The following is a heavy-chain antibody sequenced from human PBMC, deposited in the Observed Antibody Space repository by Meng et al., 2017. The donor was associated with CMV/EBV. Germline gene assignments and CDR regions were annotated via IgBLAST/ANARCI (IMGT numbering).Heavy chain of an antibody. Sequence: QVERQESGPGLVKPSETLSLTCTVSGGSISSYYWSWIRNPAGKGLEWIGRIYTSGSTNYHPSLKSRVTMSVDTSKNQFSLKLSSVTAADTAVYYCAREIVVVPAAIDNWFDPWGQGTLVTVSS. CDR1: GGSISSYY. V-gene: IGHV4-4*07. D-gene: IGHD2-2*02. CDR2: IYTSGST. CDR3: AREIVVVPAAIDNWFDP. J-gene: IGHJ5*02.